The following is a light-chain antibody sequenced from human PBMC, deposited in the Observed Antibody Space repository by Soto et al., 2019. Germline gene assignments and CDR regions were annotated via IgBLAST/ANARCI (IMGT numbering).Light chain of an antibody. CDR2: AAS. Sequence: IQLTQSPSSLSASVGDRVTITCRASQGISSYLAWYQQKPGKAPKLLIYAASTLQSGVPPRFSGSGSGTDFTLTISSLQPEDFATYFCQQSYSRPRTFGQGTKVDI. CDR1: QGISSY. J-gene: IGKJ1*01. CDR3: QQSYSRPRT. V-gene: IGKV1-39*01.